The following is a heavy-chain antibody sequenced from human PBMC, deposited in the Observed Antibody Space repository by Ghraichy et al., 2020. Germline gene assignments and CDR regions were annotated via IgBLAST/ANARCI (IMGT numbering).Heavy chain of an antibody. CDR1: GGSFSGYY. CDR3: ARERVDCSGGSCYSGYGMDV. V-gene: IGHV4-34*01. D-gene: IGHD2-15*01. CDR2: INHSGST. Sequence: SETLSLTCAVYGGSFSGYYWSWIRQPPGKGLEWIGEINHSGSTNYNPSLKSRVTISVDTSKNQFSLKLSSVTAADTAVYYCARERVDCSGGSCYSGYGMDVWGQGTTVTVSS. J-gene: IGHJ6*02.